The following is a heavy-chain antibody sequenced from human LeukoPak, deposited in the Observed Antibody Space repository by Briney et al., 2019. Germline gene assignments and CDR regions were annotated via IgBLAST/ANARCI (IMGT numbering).Heavy chain of an antibody. CDR2: VYYSVNT. CDR3: AKDRIWAH. Sequence: SETLSLTCTVSGASVSTNYRSWIRQSPGKGLEWIGYVYYSVNTNYNPSLKSRVTISADTSKNQFSLKLTSVTAADTAVYYCAKDRIWAHWGQGTLVTVSS. CDR1: GASVSTNY. J-gene: IGHJ4*02. D-gene: IGHD7-27*01. V-gene: IGHV4-59*02.